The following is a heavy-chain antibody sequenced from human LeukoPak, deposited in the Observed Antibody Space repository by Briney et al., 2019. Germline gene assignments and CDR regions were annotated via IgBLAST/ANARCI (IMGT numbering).Heavy chain of an antibody. J-gene: IGHJ4*02. Sequence: SETLSLTCAVYGGSFSGYYWSWIRQPPGKGLEWTGEINHSGSTNYNPSLKSRVTISVDTSKNQFSLKLSSVTAADTAVYYCGVSSSSSKGSFDYWGQGTLVTVSS. CDR2: INHSGST. CDR1: GGSFSGYY. V-gene: IGHV4-34*01. CDR3: GVSSSSSKGSFDY. D-gene: IGHD2-2*01.